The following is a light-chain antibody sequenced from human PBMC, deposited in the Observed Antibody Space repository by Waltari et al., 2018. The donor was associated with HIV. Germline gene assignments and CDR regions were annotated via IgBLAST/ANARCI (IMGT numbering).Light chain of an antibody. CDR2: LGT. V-gene: IGKV2-28*01. CDR1: RSLMKSNGYNS. CDR3: MHALQPPSIT. J-gene: IGKJ5*01. Sequence: DIVMTQSPLSRSVTPGEPASLSCTFSRSLMKSNGYNSVDWYLQKPGQSPQLLIYLGTPRASGVPDRISGSGSGTDFTLKISRVEAEDIGVYFCMHALQPPSITFGQGTRLEI.